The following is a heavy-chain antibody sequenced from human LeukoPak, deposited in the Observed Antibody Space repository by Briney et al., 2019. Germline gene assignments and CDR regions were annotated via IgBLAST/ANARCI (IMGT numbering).Heavy chain of an antibody. CDR3: ARDRNTPIDY. D-gene: IGHD5-18*01. Sequence: GSLKIPCAASGFPFRSFGIGLLPQAPGKGLEWVSSITSSGSYIYYAASVKGRFTVSRDNAKNSLFLQMSSLRAEDTAVYYCARDRNTPIDYWGQGTLVTVSS. CDR1: GFPFRSFG. J-gene: IGHJ4*02. V-gene: IGHV3-21*01. CDR2: ITSSGSYI.